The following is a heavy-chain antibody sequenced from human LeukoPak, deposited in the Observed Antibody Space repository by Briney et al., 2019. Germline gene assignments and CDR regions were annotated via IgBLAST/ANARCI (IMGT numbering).Heavy chain of an antibody. CDR2: FYPEDGET. CDR1: GYTLTELS. V-gene: IGHV1-24*01. D-gene: IGHD6-13*01. Sequence: EASVKVSCKVSGYTLTELSMHWVRQAPGKGLEWMGGFYPEDGETIYAQKFQGRVTMTEDTSTDTAYMELSSLRSEDTAVYYCATVWGSSWYVRNFDYWGQGTLVTVS. J-gene: IGHJ4*02. CDR3: ATVWGSSWYVRNFDY.